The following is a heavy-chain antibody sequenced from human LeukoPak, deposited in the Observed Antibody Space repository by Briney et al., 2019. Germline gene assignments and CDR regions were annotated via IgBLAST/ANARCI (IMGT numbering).Heavy chain of an antibody. CDR1: GFTFSSYG. V-gene: IGHV3-30*02. D-gene: IGHD3-22*01. Sequence: GGSLRLSCAASGFTFSSYGMHWVRQAPGKGLEWVAFIQYDGSNKDYADSVKGRFTISRDNAKNSLYLQMNSLRAEDTAVYYCARHVVAVGFDYWGQGTLVTVSS. CDR3: ARHVVAVGFDY. J-gene: IGHJ4*02. CDR2: IQYDGSNK.